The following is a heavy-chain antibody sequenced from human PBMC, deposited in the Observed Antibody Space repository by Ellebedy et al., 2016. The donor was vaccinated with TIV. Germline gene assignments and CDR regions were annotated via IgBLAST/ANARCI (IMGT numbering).Heavy chain of an antibody. J-gene: IGHJ4*02. V-gene: IGHV1-2*02. CDR3: ARSGPHSSAWHYYFDY. CDR1: GYTFAGYY. Sequence: AASVKVSCKTSGYTFAGYYIHWVRQAPGHGLEWVGWLNPNSGYTNYAQAFQGRVTMTRETSLSTAYMELSRLRSADTAVYYCARSGPHSSAWHYYFDYWGQGTLVTVSS. D-gene: IGHD6-19*01. CDR2: LNPNSGYT.